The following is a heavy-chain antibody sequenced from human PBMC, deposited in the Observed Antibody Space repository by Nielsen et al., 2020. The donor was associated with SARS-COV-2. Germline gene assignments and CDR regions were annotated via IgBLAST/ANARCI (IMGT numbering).Heavy chain of an antibody. CDR1: GGSISSGGYS. D-gene: IGHD6-13*01. CDR3: ARGWQQLVKTYYYYYGMDV. J-gene: IGHJ6*02. CDR2: IYHSGST. V-gene: IGHV4-30-2*01. Sequence: SETLSPTCAVSGGSISSGGYSWSWTRQPPGKGLEWIGYIYHSGSTYYNPSLKSRVTISVDRSKNQFSLKLSSVTAADTAVYYCARGWQQLVKTYYYYYGMDVWGQGTTVTVSS.